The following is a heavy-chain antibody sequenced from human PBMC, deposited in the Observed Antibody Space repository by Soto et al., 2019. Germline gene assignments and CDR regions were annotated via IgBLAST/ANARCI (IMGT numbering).Heavy chain of an antibody. J-gene: IGHJ4*02. V-gene: IGHV4-34*01. CDR2: INHSGST. CDR3: ARSTIVVVVAATRGYYFDY. D-gene: IGHD2-15*01. Sequence: SETLSLTCAFYGWSFSGYYWSWIRQPPGKGLEWIGEINHSGSTNYNPSLKSRVTISVDTSKNQFSLKLSSVTAADTAVYYCARSTIVVVVAATRGYYFDYWGQGTLVTVSS. CDR1: GWSFSGYY.